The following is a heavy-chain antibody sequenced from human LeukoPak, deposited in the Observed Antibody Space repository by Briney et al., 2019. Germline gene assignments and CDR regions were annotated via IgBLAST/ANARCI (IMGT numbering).Heavy chain of an antibody. CDR3: ARLKDDVTKFDY. D-gene: IGHD2-8*01. CDR2: INQDVSRI. J-gene: IGHJ4*02. V-gene: IGHV3-7*01. CDR1: GFSFSRYW. Sequence: GGSLRLSCAGSGFSFSRYWMAWVRQAPGKGLEWVASINQDVSRIHYVDSVKGRFTISRDNAKSSLFLQMTSLRVEDTAVYYCARLKDDVTKFDYWGQGTLVTVPS.